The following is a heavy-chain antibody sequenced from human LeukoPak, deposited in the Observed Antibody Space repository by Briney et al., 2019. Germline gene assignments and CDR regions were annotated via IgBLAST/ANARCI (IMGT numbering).Heavy chain of an antibody. CDR3: ARVFQGYDFWSGYTKSPDAFDI. D-gene: IGHD3-3*01. Sequence: PSETLSLTCAVYGGSFSGYYWGWIRQPPGKGLEWIGSIYYSGSTYYNPSLKSRVTISVDTSKNQFSLKLSSVTAADTAVYYCARVFQGYDFWSGYTKSPDAFDIWGQGTMVTVSS. J-gene: IGHJ3*02. CDR2: IYYSGST. CDR1: GGSFSGYY. V-gene: IGHV4-34*01.